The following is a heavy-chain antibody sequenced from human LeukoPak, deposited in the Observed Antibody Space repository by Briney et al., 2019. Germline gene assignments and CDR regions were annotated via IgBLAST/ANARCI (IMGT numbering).Heavy chain of an antibody. CDR1: GYTFTGYY. CDR3: ARGSSGWYWGGFDY. J-gene: IGHJ4*02. CDR2: INPNSGGT. V-gene: IGHV1-2*04. Sequence: GASVKVSCKASGYTFTGYYMHWVRQAPGQGLEWMGWINPNSGGTNYAQKFQGWVTMTRDTSISTAYMELSRLRSDDTAVYYCARGSSGWYWGGFDYWGQGTLVTVSS. D-gene: IGHD6-19*01.